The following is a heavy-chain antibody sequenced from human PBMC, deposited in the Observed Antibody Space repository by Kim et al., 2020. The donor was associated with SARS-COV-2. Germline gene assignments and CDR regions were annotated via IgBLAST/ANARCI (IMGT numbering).Heavy chain of an antibody. D-gene: IGHD6-13*01. CDR2: IYYSGST. V-gene: IGHV4-61*01. J-gene: IGHJ6*02. CDR1: GGSVSSGSYY. CDR3: ARTDLAAAGGGKYYYYYYGMDV. Sequence: SETLSLTCTVSGGSVSSGSYYWSWIRQPPGKGLEWIGYIYYSGSTNYNPSLKSRVTISVDTSKNQFSLKLSSVTAADTAVYYCARTDLAAAGGGKYYYYYYGMDVWGQGTTVTVSS.